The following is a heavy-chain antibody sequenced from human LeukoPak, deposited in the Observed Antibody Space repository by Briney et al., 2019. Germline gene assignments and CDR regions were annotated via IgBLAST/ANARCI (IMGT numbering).Heavy chain of an antibody. CDR1: RGTFSSYA. D-gene: IGHD6-13*01. J-gene: IGHJ5*02. CDR2: IIPIFGTA. V-gene: IGHV1-69*13. CDR3: ARAAYISSWYFWFDP. Sequence: SVKASCKASRGTFSSYAISWVRQAHGQGLEWMGGIIPIFGTANYAQKFQGRVTITADESTSTAYMELSSLRSEDTAVYYCARAAYISSWYFWFDPWGQGTLVTVSS.